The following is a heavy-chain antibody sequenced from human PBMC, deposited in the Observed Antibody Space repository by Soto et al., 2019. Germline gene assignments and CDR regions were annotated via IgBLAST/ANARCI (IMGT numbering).Heavy chain of an antibody. CDR2: ITWNGGNT. CDR3: ARESEDLTSNFDY. CDR1: GFRFDDYN. Sequence: GGSLRLSCTASGFRFDDYNIHWVRQAPGKGLEWVSLITWNGGNTYYADSVKGRFTISRDGTTKSVSLQMTSLKTEDTGLYYCARESEDLTSNFDYWGQGTLVTVSS. J-gene: IGHJ4*02. V-gene: IGHV3-43*01.